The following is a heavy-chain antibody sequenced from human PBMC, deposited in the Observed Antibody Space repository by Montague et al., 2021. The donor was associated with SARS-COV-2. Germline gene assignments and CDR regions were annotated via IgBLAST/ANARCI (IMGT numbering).Heavy chain of an antibody. CDR3: ASSYSYGSGTYVYNYYMDV. CDR1: GGSVSSSPYY. J-gene: IGHJ6*03. CDR2: ISYSGRT. V-gene: IGHV4-39*01. D-gene: IGHD3-10*01. Sequence: SETLSLTCTVSGGSVSSSPYYWGWIRQHPGRGLEWVGSISYSGRTYFSPSLKSRLTISVDSSENQFSLRLSSVTAADTAVYYCASSYSYGSGTYVYNYYMDVWGKGTTVTVSS.